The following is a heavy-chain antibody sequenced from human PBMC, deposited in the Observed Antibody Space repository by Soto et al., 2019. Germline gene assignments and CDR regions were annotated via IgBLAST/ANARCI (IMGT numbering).Heavy chain of an antibody. D-gene: IGHD3-9*01. CDR1: GYTFTGYY. J-gene: IGHJ6*02. CDR2: INPNSGGT. Sequence: ASVKVSCKASGYTFTGYYMHWVRQAPGQGLEWTGWINPNSGGTNYAQKFQGRVTMTRDTSISTAYMELRSLRSDDTAVYYCARDTQNGDILPGHYYYYYGMDVWGQGTTVTVS. V-gene: IGHV1-2*02. CDR3: ARDTQNGDILPGHYYYYYGMDV.